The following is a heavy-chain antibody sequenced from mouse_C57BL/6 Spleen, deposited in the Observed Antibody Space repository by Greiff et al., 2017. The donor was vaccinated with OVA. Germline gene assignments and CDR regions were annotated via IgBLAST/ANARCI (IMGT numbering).Heavy chain of an antibody. CDR1: GFTFSNYW. D-gene: IGHD2-4*01. Sequence: DVQLVESGGGLVQPGGSMKLSCVASGFTFSNYWMNWVRQSPEKGLEWVAQIRLKSDNYATHYAESVRGRFTISRDDSKSSVYLQMNNLRAEDTGIYYCTEGYYDYEGAYWGQGTLVTVSA. V-gene: IGHV6-3*01. CDR2: IRLKSDNYAT. J-gene: IGHJ3*01. CDR3: TEGYYDYEGAY.